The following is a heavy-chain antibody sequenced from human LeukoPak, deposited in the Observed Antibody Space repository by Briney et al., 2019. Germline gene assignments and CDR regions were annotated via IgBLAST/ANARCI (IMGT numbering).Heavy chain of an antibody. J-gene: IGHJ6*02. CDR3: AGGPLSYYDILTGYYPDYYGMDV. CDR1: GGSISSYY. CDR2: IYYSGST. Sequence: SETLSLTCTVSGGSISSYYWSWIRQLPGKGLEWIGYIYYSGSTNYNPSLKSRVTISVDTSKNQFSLKLSSVTAADTAVYYCAGGPLSYYDILTGYYPDYYGMDVWGQGTTVTVSS. D-gene: IGHD3-9*01. V-gene: IGHV4-59*01.